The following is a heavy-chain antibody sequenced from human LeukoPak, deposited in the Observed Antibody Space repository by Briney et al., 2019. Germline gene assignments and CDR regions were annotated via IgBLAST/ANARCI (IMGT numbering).Heavy chain of an antibody. V-gene: IGHV4-39*07. CDR1: GGSISSNGYY. J-gene: IGHJ4*02. D-gene: IGHD3-3*01. CDR2: VYSSGST. Sequence: SETLSLTCTVSGGSISSNGYYWAWIRQPPGKGLEWIGSVYSSGSTYYNPSLRSQITISVDTSKNQFSLKLTSVAAADTAMYYCTRDMEYPGAGFDYWGQGIPVTVSS. CDR3: TRDMEYPGAGFDY.